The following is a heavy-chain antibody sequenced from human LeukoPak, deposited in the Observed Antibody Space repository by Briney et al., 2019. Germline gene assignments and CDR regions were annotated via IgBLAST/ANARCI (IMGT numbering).Heavy chain of an antibody. D-gene: IGHD4-23*01. CDR2: IIPIFGTA. V-gene: IGHV1-69*13. Sequence: GASVKVSCKASGGTFSSYAISWVRQAPGQGLEWVGGIIPIFGTANYAQKFQGRVTITADESTSTAYMELSSLRSEDTAVYYCASLPAYMDSGGNSDYYYYYGMDVWGQGTTVTVSS. J-gene: IGHJ6*02. CDR1: GGTFSSYA. CDR3: ASLPAYMDSGGNSDYYYYYGMDV.